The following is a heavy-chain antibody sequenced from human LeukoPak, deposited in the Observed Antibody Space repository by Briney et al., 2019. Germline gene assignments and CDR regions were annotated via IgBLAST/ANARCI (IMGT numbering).Heavy chain of an antibody. CDR1: GFTFSSYW. CDR3: AREGSPYDSSGYAT. J-gene: IGHJ5*02. V-gene: IGHV3-74*01. D-gene: IGHD3-22*01. Sequence: TGRSLRLSCAAAGFTFSSYWMHWVRQAPGKGLVWVSRINSDGTSTSYADSVKGRFSICRDNAKNTLYLQMNSLRAEDTAVYYCAREGSPYDSSGYATWGQGTLVTVSS. CDR2: INSDGTST.